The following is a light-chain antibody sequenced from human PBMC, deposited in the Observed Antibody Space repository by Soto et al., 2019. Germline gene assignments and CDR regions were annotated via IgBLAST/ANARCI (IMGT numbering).Light chain of an antibody. Sequence: EIVLTQSPGTLSLSPGERATLSCRASQSVSTNQLAWYQQKPGQAPRRLIYGASSRATGIPDRFSGSGSGTDFTLTISRLEPEDFAVYYCQYYGTSPQTFGQGTKVDIK. V-gene: IGKV3-20*01. CDR1: QSVSTNQ. CDR2: GAS. J-gene: IGKJ1*01. CDR3: QYYGTSPQT.